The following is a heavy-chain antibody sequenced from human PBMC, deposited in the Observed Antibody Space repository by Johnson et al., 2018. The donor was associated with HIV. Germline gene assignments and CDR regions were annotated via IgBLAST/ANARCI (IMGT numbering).Heavy chain of an antibody. Sequence: VQLVESGGGLVQPGGSLRLSCAASGFTFSSYAMSWVRQAPGKGLEWVSAISGSGGSTYYADSVKGRFTISRDNSKNTLYRQMNSLRAEDTAVYYCAKDPPPNYNFWSGYPRSDAFDIWGQGTMVTVSS. CDR3: AKDPPPNYNFWSGYPRSDAFDI. V-gene: IGHV3-23*04. CDR2: ISGSGGST. CDR1: GFTFSSYA. D-gene: IGHD3-3*01. J-gene: IGHJ3*02.